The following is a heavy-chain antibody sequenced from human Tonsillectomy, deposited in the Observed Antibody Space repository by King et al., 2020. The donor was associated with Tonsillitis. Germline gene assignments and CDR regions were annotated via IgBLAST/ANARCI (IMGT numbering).Heavy chain of an antibody. D-gene: IGHD3-10*01. CDR3: ARDRWFGDTPMDV. Sequence: VQLVESGGGLVQPGGSLRLYCAASGFTFSSYLMHWVRQAPGKWQVWVSSINSDGSSTSYADSVKGGVTITSDNAKNTLYLQMNSLRAEDTAVYYCARDRWFGDTPMDVWGQGTTVTVSS. CDR1: GFTFSSYL. V-gene: IGHV3-74*01. J-gene: IGHJ6*02. CDR2: INSDGSST.